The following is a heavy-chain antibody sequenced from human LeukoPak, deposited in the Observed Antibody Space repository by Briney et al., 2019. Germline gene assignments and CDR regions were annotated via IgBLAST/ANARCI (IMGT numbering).Heavy chain of an antibody. Sequence: GASVKVSCKASGYTFTSYDINWVRQATGQGLEWMGWMNPNSGNTGYAQKFQGRVTMTRNTSTSTAYMELSSLRSEDTAVYYCARAHRKYSSRHGRDYYGMDVWGQGTTVTVSS. J-gene: IGHJ6*02. D-gene: IGHD6-13*01. CDR3: ARAHRKYSSRHGRDYYGMDV. CDR1: GYTFTSYD. V-gene: IGHV1-8*01. CDR2: MNPNSGNT.